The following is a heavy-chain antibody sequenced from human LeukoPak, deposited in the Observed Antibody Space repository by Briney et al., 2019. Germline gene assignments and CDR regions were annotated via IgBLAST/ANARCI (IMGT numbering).Heavy chain of an antibody. J-gene: IGHJ6*02. D-gene: IGHD3-3*01. CDR3: AARGLKYYDFWSGYYTGDYYYYGMGV. CDR2: IKQDGSEK. CDR1: GFTFSSYA. Sequence: GRSLRLSCAASGFTFSSYAMSWVRQAPGKGLEWVANIKQDGSEKYYVDSVKGRFTISRDNAKNSLYLQMNSLRAEDTAVYYCAARGLKYYDFWSGYYTGDYYYYGMGVWGQGTTVTVSS. V-gene: IGHV3-7*01.